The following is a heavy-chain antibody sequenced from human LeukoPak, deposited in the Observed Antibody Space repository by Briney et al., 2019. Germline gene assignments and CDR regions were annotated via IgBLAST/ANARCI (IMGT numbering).Heavy chain of an antibody. J-gene: IGHJ4*02. CDR2: ISSSSSYI. Sequence: PGGSLRLSCAASGFTFSSYAMNWVRQAPGKGLEWVSSISSSSSYIYYADSVKGRFTISRDNAKNSLYLQMNSLRAEDTAVYYCARAVGYCSSTSCYAPFFDYWGQGTLVTVSS. CDR1: GFTFSSYA. CDR3: ARAVGYCSSTSCYAPFFDY. D-gene: IGHD2-2*01. V-gene: IGHV3-21*01.